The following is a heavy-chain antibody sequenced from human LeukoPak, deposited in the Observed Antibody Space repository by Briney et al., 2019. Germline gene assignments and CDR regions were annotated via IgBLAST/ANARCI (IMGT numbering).Heavy chain of an antibody. Sequence: GGSLRLSCAASGFIFSSYWMSWVRQAPGKGLEWVANIKQDGSEKYYVDSVKGRFTISRDNAKNSLYLQMNSLRAEDTALYYCAKDSSFVLVPPQTMDVWGQGTTVTVSS. V-gene: IGHV3-7*03. CDR1: GFIFSSYW. CDR3: AKDSSFVLVPPQTMDV. J-gene: IGHJ6*02. CDR2: IKQDGSEK. D-gene: IGHD2-2*01.